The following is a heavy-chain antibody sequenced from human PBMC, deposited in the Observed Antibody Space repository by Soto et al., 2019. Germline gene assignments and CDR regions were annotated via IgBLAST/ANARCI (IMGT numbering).Heavy chain of an antibody. CDR3: ARGVYYYDSSGWGY. Sequence: EVQLVESGGGPVKPGGSLRLSCAASGFTFSSYSMNWVRQAPGKGLEWVSSISSSSSYIYYADSVKGRFTISRDNAKSSLYLQMNSLRAEDTAVYYCARGVYYYDSSGWGYWGQGTLVTVSS. CDR1: GFTFSSYS. V-gene: IGHV3-21*01. CDR2: ISSSSSYI. D-gene: IGHD3-22*01. J-gene: IGHJ4*02.